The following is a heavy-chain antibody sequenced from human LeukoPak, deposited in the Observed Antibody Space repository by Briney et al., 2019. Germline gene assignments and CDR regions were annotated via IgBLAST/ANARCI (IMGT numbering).Heavy chain of an antibody. V-gene: IGHV4-30-4*08. J-gene: IGHJ1*01. D-gene: IGHD6-19*01. Sequence: NPSQTLSLTCTVSGGSISSGDYYWSWIRQPPGKGLEWIGYIYYSGSTYYNPSLKSRVTISVDTSKNQFSLKLSSVTTADTAVYYCARVVAGTKDFQHWGQGTLVTVSS. CDR1: GGSISSGDYY. CDR2: IYYSGST. CDR3: ARVVAGTKDFQH.